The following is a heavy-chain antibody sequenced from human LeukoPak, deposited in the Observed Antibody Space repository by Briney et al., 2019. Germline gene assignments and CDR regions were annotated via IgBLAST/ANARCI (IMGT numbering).Heavy chain of an antibody. CDR3: ARDMPVALMVYAISN. D-gene: IGHD2-8*01. J-gene: IGHJ4*02. Sequence: PGGSLRLSCTGSGFTFSDYYMSWIRQTPGKGLEWISYISTNGGTIHYADSVKGRFTISRDNAKKSLFLQMNSLRADDTGIYYCARDMPVALMVYAISNWGQGTLVTVSS. CDR2: ISTNGGTI. V-gene: IGHV3-11*04. CDR1: GFTFSDYY.